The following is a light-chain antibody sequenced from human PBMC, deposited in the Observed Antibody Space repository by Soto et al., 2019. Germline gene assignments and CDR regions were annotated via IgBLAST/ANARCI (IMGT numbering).Light chain of an antibody. V-gene: IGKV3-20*01. CDR2: GAS. Sequence: ETVLTQSPGTLSLSPGERATLSCRASQSVSSNYLAWYQHKPGQAPRLLIYGASTRATGIPDRFSGSGSGTAFTLTISRLEPEDFAVYYCQQFGRSPPSWTFGQGTKVEIK. J-gene: IGKJ1*01. CDR1: QSVSSNY. CDR3: QQFGRSPPSWT.